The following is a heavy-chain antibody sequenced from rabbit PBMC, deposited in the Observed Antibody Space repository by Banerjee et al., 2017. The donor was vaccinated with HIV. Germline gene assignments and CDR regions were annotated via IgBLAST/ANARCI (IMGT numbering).Heavy chain of an antibody. D-gene: IGHD1-1*01. CDR1: GFSFSNTYY. CDR3: ARAPYIVDTYWDL. Sequence: QEQLVESGGGLVQPEGSLTLTCTASGFSFSNTYYMCWVRQAPGKGLEWIGYINTASGSTWYASWVNGRFTISKTSSTTVTLQMTSLTVADTATYFCARAPYIVDTYWDLWGQGTLVTVS. J-gene: IGHJ6*01. CDR2: INTASGST. V-gene: IGHV1S45*01.